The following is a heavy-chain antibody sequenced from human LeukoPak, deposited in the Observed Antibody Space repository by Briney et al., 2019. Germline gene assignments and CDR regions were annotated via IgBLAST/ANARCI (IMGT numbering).Heavy chain of an antibody. Sequence: GGSLRLSCAASGFTFSPYAMHWVRQAPGKGLEWVGLISNDGSNKYYADSVKGRFTISRDNSKNTLDLQMNSLRAEDTAVYYCAKDGFCSGASCYPNHFDPWGQGTLVTVSS. CDR1: GFTFSPYA. D-gene: IGHD2-2*01. V-gene: IGHV3-30*18. CDR2: ISNDGSNK. J-gene: IGHJ5*02. CDR3: AKDGFCSGASCYPNHFDP.